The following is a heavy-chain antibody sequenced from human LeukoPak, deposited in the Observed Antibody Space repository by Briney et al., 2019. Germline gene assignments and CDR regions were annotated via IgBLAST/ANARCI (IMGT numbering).Heavy chain of an antibody. CDR2: IIPIFGTA. CDR3: ARGPYSYGQTFDY. D-gene: IGHD5-18*01. J-gene: IGHJ4*02. Sequence: SVKVSCKASGGTFISYAISWVRQAPGQGLEWMGGIIPIFGTANYAQKFQGRVTITADESTSTAYMELSSLRSEDTAVYYCARGPYSYGQTFDYWGQGTLVTVSS. V-gene: IGHV1-69*13. CDR1: GGTFISYA.